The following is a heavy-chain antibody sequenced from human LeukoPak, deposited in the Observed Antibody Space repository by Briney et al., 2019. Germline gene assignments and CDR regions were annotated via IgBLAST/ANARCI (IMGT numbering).Heavy chain of an antibody. D-gene: IGHD3-16*01. CDR3: ARDPPGLTLGSPGDY. Sequence: ASVKVSCKASGYTFTGYYIHWVRQAPGQGLEWMGWINPKSGGTKYSQKLQGRVTMTTDTSTNTAYMELRSLTSDDTAVYYCARDPPGLTLGSPGDYWGQGTLVIVSS. CDR1: GYTFTGYY. CDR2: INPKSGGT. J-gene: IGHJ4*02. V-gene: IGHV1-2*02.